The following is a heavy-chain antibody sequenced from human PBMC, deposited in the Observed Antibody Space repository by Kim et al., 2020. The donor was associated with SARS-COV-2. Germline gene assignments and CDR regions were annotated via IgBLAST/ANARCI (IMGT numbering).Heavy chain of an antibody. CDR2: IKQDGSEK. CDR3: ARARDSSSWYYYYYGMDV. CDR1: GFTFSSYW. Sequence: GGSLRLSCAASGFTFSSYWMSWVRQAPGKGLEWVANIKQDGSEKYYVDSVKGRFTISRDNAKNSLYLQMNSLRAEDTAVYYCARARDSSSWYYYYYGMDVWGQGTTVTVSS. J-gene: IGHJ6*02. D-gene: IGHD6-13*01. V-gene: IGHV3-7*04.